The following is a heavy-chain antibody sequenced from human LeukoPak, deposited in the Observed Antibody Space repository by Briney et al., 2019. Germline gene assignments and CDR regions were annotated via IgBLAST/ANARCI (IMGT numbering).Heavy chain of an antibody. J-gene: IGHJ5*02. CDR3: ARSTLYCSGADCYTTWFDP. CDR2: TFYRSEWYN. V-gene: IGHV6-1*01. D-gene: IGHD2-2*02. Sequence: SPTLSLTCAISGDSVSTNSAAWHWIRQSPSRGLEWLGRTFYRSEWYNDYALSVKSRISINADTSKNQFSLQLNSVTPEDTAVYYCARSTLYCSGADCYTTWFDPWGQGALVTVSS. CDR1: GDSVSTNSAA.